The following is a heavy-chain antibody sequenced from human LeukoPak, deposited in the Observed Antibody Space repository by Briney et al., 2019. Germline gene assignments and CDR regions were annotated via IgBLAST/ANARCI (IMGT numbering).Heavy chain of an antibody. CDR2: IYSGGST. D-gene: IGHD5-24*01. CDR3: ARDGDGYNPPYFDY. V-gene: IGHV3-66*02. Sequence: GGSLRLSCAASGFTVSSNYMSWVRLAPGKGLEWVSVIYSGGSTYYADSVKGRFTISRDNSKNTLYLQMNSLRAEDTAVYYCARDGDGYNPPYFDYWGQGTLVTVSS. CDR1: GFTVSSNY. J-gene: IGHJ4*02.